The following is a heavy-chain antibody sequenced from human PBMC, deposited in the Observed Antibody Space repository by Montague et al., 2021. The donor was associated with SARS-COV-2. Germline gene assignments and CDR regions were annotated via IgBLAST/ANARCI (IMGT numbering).Heavy chain of an antibody. CDR3: ARVAGGYYHDSSAYFDY. CDR2: INQSGST. Sequence: SETLSLTCAVYGGSFSGYYWGWIWQPPGKGLEWIGEINQSGSTNXNPSLKSRVTLSVDTSKKQFSLKLSSLTAADTAVYYCARVAGGYYHDSSAYFDYWGQGSLVTVSS. D-gene: IGHD3-22*01. CDR1: GGSFSGYY. J-gene: IGHJ4*02. V-gene: IGHV4-34*01.